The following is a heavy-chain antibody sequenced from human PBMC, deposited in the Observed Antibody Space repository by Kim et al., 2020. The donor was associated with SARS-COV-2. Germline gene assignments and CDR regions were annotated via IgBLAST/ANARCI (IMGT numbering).Heavy chain of an antibody. V-gene: IGHV3-23*05. CDR3: AKGTLEYFQH. CDR2: ST. J-gene: IGHJ1*01. Sequence: STNFADSVKGRLTISRDNSKNTLYLQMNSLGAEDTAVYYCAKGTLEYFQHWGQGTLVTVSS.